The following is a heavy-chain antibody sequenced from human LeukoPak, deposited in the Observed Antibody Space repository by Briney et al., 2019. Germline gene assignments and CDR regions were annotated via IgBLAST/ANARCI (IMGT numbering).Heavy chain of an antibody. J-gene: IGHJ4*02. Sequence: GGSLRLSCAASGFTFSSYAMHWVRQAPGKGLEWVAVISYDGSNKYYADSAKGRFTISRDNSKNTLYLQMNSLRAEDTAVYYCARVMAPEGLGYFDYWGQGTLVTVSS. CDR2: ISYDGSNK. CDR1: GFTFSSYA. D-gene: IGHD5-24*01. V-gene: IGHV3-30*04. CDR3: ARVMAPEGLGYFDY.